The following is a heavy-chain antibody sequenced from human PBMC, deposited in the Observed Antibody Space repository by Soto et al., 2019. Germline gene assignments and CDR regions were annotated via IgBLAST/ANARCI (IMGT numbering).Heavy chain of an antibody. CDR3: ARRLHSSSWYYFDY. CDR2: IYYSGTT. J-gene: IGHJ4*02. V-gene: IGHV4-39*01. CDR1: GGSISSSSYY. Sequence: SETLSLTCTVSGGSISSSSYYWALVRQPPGKGLEWIGSIYYSGTTYYNPSLKSRVTISEDTSKNQFSLKLSSVTAADTAVYYCARRLHSSSWYYFDYWGQGTLVTVSS. D-gene: IGHD6-13*01.